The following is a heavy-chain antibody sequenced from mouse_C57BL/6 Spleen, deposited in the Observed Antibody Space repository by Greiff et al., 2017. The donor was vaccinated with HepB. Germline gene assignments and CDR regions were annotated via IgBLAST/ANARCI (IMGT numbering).Heavy chain of an antibody. D-gene: IGHD4-1*01. CDR3: TRGRLGGYYAMDY. V-gene: IGHV1-5*01. CDR1: GYTFTSYW. Sequence: EVQLQQSGTVLARPGASVKMSCKTSGYTFTSYWMHWVKQRPGQGLEWIGAIYPGNSDTSYNQKFKGKAKLTAVTSASTAYMELSSLTNEDSAVYYCTRGRLGGYYAMDYWGQGTSVTVSS. CDR2: IYPGNSDT. J-gene: IGHJ4*01.